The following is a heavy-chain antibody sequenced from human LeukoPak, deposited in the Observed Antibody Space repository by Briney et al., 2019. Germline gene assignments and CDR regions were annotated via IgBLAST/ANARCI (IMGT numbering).Heavy chain of an antibody. CDR1: GGSIGSYY. D-gene: IGHD6-13*01. J-gene: IGHJ4*02. CDR2: IYTSGST. Sequence: SETLSLTCTASGGSIGSYYWSWIRQPPGKGLEWIGYIYTSGSTNYNPSLKSRVTISVDTSKNQFSLKLSSVTAADTAVYYCARLAYSSSWYSYFDYWGQGTLVTVSS. CDR3: ARLAYSSSWYSYFDY. V-gene: IGHV4-4*09.